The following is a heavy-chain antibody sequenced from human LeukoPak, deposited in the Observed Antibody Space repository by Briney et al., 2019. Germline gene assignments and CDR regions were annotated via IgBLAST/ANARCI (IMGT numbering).Heavy chain of an antibody. CDR1: GFTFSSYA. V-gene: IGHV3-23*01. CDR3: AKDQQWLIVRGGHDY. CDR2: ISGSGGST. D-gene: IGHD6-19*01. J-gene: IGHJ4*02. Sequence: PGGSLRLSCAASGFTFSSYAMSWVRQPPGKGLEWVSAISGSGGSTYYAESVKGRFTISRDNSKNTLYLQMNSLRAEDTAVYYCAKDQQWLIVRGGHDYWGQGTLVTVSS.